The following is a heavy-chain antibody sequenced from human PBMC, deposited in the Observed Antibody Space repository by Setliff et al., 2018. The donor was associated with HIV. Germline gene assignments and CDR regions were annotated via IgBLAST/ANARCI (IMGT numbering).Heavy chain of an antibody. CDR1: GDIFSRYA. CDR3: ARGYDSSGYYYGEVPDDY. J-gene: IGHJ4*02. CDR2: IIPILGNT. D-gene: IGHD3-22*01. V-gene: IGHV1-18*01. Sequence: AASVKVSCKASGDIFSRYAISWVRQAPGQGLEWMGGIIPILGNTNYAQKLQGRVTMTTDTSTSTAYMELRSLRSDDTAVYYCARGYDSSGYYYGEVPDDYWGQGTLVTVSS.